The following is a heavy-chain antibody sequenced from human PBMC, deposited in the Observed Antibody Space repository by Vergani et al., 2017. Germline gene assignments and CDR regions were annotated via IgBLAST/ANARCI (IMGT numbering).Heavy chain of an antibody. J-gene: IGHJ3*02. CDR3: AKGGGSWYPDAFDI. CDR1: GFTFSSYG. Sequence: QVQLVESGGGVVQPGGFLRLSCAASGFTFSSYGMHWVRQAPGKGLEWVAFIRYDGSNKYYADSVKGRFTISRDNSKNTLYLQMNSLRAEDTAVYYCAKGGGSWYPDAFDIWGQGTMVTVSS. D-gene: IGHD6-13*01. V-gene: IGHV3-30*02. CDR2: IRYDGSNK.